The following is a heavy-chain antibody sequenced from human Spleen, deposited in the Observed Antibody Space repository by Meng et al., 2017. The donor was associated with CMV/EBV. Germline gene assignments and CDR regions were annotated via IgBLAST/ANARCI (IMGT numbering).Heavy chain of an antibody. CDR1: GGSISRSSAY. V-gene: IGHV4-39*01. D-gene: IGHD2-21*01. CDR2: IYYSGST. CDR3: ARLGSSYSPEGWFDP. J-gene: IGHJ5*02. Sequence: SGGSISRSSAYLGWIRQPPGKGLDWIGSIYYSGSTFYNASLKSRITISVDTSKNQFSLKLSSVTAADTAVYYCARLGSSYSPEGWFDPWGQGTLVTVSS.